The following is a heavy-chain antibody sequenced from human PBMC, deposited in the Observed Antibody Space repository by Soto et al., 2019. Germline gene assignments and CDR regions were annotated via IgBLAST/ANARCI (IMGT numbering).Heavy chain of an antibody. CDR1: GYTFTGYY. Sequence: ASVKVYCQASGYTFTGYYMHWVRQAPGQGLEWIGWINPNSGGTNYAQKFQGWVTMTRDTSISTAYMELSRLRSDDTAVYYCTRSYCSGNSCYSNDAFDIWGQGTMVTVSS. CDR2: INPNSGGT. D-gene: IGHD2-15*01. J-gene: IGHJ3*02. CDR3: TRSYCSGNSCYSNDAFDI. V-gene: IGHV1-2*04.